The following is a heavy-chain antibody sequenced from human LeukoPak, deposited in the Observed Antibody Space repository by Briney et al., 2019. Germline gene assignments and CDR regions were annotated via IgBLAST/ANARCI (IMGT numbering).Heavy chain of an antibody. V-gene: IGHV4-59*01. CDR1: GGSISSYY. CDR3: ARAGGVDYYDSSGYYYGAAQFDY. CDR2: IYYSGST. J-gene: IGHJ4*02. Sequence: PSETLSLTCTVSGGSISSYYWSWIRQPPGKGLEWIGYIYYSGSTNYNPSLKSRVTISVDTSKNQFSLKLSSVTAADTAVYYCARAGGVDYYDSSGYYYGAAQFDYWGQRTLVTVSS. D-gene: IGHD3-22*01.